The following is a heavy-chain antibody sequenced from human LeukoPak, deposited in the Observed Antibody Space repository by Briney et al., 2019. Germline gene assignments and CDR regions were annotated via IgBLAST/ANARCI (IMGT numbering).Heavy chain of an antibody. V-gene: IGHV4-4*02. CDR1: GGSISSSNW. Sequence: SETLSLTCAVSGGSISSSNWWSWVRQPPGKGLEWIGEIYHSGSTNYNPSLKSRVTISVDTSKNQFSLKLSSVTAADTAVYYCARREWLEDAFDIWGQGTMVTVSS. CDR3: ARREWLEDAFDI. J-gene: IGHJ3*02. D-gene: IGHD3-3*01. CDR2: IYHSGST.